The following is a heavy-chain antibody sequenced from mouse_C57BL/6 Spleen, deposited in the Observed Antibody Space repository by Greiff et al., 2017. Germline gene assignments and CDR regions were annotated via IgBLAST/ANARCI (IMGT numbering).Heavy chain of an antibody. V-gene: IGHV1-82*01. CDR1: GYAFSSSW. CDR2: IYPGDGDT. D-gene: IGHD1-1*01. Sequence: QVQLQQSGPELVKPGASVKISCKASGYAFSSSWMNWVKQRPGKGLEWIGRIYPGDGDTNYNGKFKGKATLTADKSSSTAYMQLSSLTSEDSAVYFCAISSTVVARDYCVQGTTLTVSS. CDR3: AISSTVVARDY. J-gene: IGHJ2*01.